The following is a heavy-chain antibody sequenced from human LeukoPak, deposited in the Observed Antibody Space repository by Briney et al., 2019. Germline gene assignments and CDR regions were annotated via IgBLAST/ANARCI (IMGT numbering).Heavy chain of an antibody. CDR1: GFTFSSYE. CDR2: MSSSGSTI. J-gene: IGHJ6*03. Sequence: PGGYLRLSCAASGFTFSSYEMNWVRQAPGKGLEWVSYMSSSGSTIYYADSVKGRFTISRDNAKNSLYLQMNSLRAEDTAVYYCPRDGATFSGYDWYYYMDVWGKGTTVTVSS. V-gene: IGHV3-48*03. CDR3: PRDGATFSGYDWYYYMDV. D-gene: IGHD5-12*01.